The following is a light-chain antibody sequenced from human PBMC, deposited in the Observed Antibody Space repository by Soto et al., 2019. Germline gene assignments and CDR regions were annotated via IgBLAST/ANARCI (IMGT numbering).Light chain of an antibody. CDR1: SSDVGNYNY. J-gene: IGLJ3*02. CDR2: EVK. Sequence: QSALTQPASVSGSPGQSITISCTGTSSDVGNYNYVSWYQQDLGKAPKLLIYEVKNRPSGVSHRFSGSKSGNTASLTISGLQAEDEADYYCISYTNSNTWVFGGGTKVTVL. CDR3: ISYTNSNTWV. V-gene: IGLV2-14*01.